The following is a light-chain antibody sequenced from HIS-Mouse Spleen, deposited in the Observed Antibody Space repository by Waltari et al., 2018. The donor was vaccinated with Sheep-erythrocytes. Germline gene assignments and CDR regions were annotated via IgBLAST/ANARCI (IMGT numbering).Light chain of an antibody. CDR3: QAWDSSIVV. V-gene: IGLV3-1*01. CDR1: KLGDKY. J-gene: IGLJ2*01. CDR2: QDT. Sequence: SSELTQPPSLSVSPGQTASIPCSGDKLGDKYACWYQQKPGQSPVLVIYQDTKRPSGIPERFSGSNSGNTATLTISGTQAMDEADYYCQAWDSSIVVFGGGTKLTVL.